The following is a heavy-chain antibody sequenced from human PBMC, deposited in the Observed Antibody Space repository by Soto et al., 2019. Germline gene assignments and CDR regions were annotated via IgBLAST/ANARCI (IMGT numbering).Heavy chain of an antibody. J-gene: IGHJ4*02. CDR1: EFTFSSYA. V-gene: IGHV3-23*01. D-gene: IGHD3-16*02. CDR3: AKSNYDYVGGSYRPYYFDY. Sequence: GGSLRLSCAASEFTFSSYAMSWFRQAPGKGLEWVSAVSGSGGSTYYADSVKGRFTISRDNSKNTLYLQMNSLRAEDTAVYYCAKSNYDYVGGSYRPYYFDYWGQGTLVTVSS. CDR2: VSGSGGST.